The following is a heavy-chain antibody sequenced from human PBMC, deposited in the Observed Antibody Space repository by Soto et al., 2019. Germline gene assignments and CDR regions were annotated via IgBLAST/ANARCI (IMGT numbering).Heavy chain of an antibody. Sequence: SETLSLTCAVYGGSFSGYYWSWIRQPPGKGLEWIGEINHSGSTNYNPSLKSRVTISVDTSKNQFSLKLSSVTAADTAVYYCARGLGYCSGGSCYPQRHYYYYYMDVWGKGTTVTVSS. CDR2: INHSGST. D-gene: IGHD2-15*01. CDR1: GGSFSGYY. V-gene: IGHV4-34*01. CDR3: ARGLGYCSGGSCYPQRHYYYYYMDV. J-gene: IGHJ6*03.